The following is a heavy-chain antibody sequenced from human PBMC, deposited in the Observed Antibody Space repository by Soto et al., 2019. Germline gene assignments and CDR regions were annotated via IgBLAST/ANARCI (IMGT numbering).Heavy chain of an antibody. D-gene: IGHD4-17*01. CDR2: IFHSGSP. Sequence: QLQLQESGSGLVKPSQTLSLTCAVSGGSISSGGYSWSWIRQPPGKGLEWIGYIFHSGSPYYNPSLKRRVTISVDRSKNQFSLKLSSVTAADTAVYYCARAHYGDYGYGMDVWGQGTTVTVSS. CDR1: GGSISSGGYS. V-gene: IGHV4-30-2*01. J-gene: IGHJ6*02. CDR3: ARAHYGDYGYGMDV.